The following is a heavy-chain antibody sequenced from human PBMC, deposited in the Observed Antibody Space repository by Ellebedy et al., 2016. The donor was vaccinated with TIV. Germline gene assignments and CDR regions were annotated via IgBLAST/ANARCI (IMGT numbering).Heavy chain of an antibody. V-gene: IGHV3-66*01. J-gene: IGHJ2*01. CDR1: GFTVSSNY. Sequence: GESLKISCAASGFTVSSNYMSWVRQAPGKGLEWVSVIYSGGSTYYADSVKGRFTISRDNSKNTLYLQMNSLRAEDTAVYYCARDIRVVEHYDFRRILRYFDLWGRGTLVTVSS. D-gene: IGHD3-3*01. CDR3: ARDIRVVEHYDFRRILRYFDL. CDR2: IYSGGST.